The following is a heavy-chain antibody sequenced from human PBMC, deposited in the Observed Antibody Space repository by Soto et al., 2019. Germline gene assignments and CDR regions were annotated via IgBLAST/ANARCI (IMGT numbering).Heavy chain of an antibody. CDR1: GGSISSYY. V-gene: IGHV4-59*01. Sequence: SETLSLTCTVSGGSISSYYWSWIRQPPGKGLEWIGYIYYSGSTNYNPSLKSRVTISVDTSKNQFSLKLSSVTAADTAVYYCTSTFFGVAQYGGNQFDYGGQGALVTAPS. CDR3: TSTFFGVAQYGGNQFDY. D-gene: IGHD3-3*01. J-gene: IGHJ4*02. CDR2: IYYSGST.